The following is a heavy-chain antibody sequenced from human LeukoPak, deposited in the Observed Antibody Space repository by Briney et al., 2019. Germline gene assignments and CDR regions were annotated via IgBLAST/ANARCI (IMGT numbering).Heavy chain of an antibody. D-gene: IGHD6-13*01. Sequence: GASVKVSCKASGYTSTSYDINWVRQATGQGLEWMGWMNPNSGNTGYAQKFQGRVTMTRSTSVSTAYMEVSNLRSEDTAMYYCARGYSSSWHSNVYFDYWGQGTLVTVSS. J-gene: IGHJ4*02. CDR3: ARGYSSSWHSNVYFDY. CDR2: MNPNSGNT. CDR1: GYTSTSYD. V-gene: IGHV1-8*01.